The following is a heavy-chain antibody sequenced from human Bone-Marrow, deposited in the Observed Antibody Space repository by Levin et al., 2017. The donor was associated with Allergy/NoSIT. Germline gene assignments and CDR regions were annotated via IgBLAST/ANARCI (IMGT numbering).Heavy chain of an antibody. J-gene: IGHJ4*02. Sequence: GGSLRLSCAASGFTFSNYEMTWVRQAPGKGLEWISYMTSSGSAIHYADSVKGRFTISRDNAKNSLFLQMNNLTAEDTAVYYCARGVQLWLRAILGHWGQGALVIVSS. D-gene: IGHD5-18*01. CDR3: ARGVQLWLRAILGH. V-gene: IGHV3-48*03. CDR2: MTSSGSAI. CDR1: GFTFSNYE.